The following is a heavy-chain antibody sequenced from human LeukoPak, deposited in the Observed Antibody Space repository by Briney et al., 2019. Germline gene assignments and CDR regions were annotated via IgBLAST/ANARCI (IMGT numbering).Heavy chain of an antibody. CDR2: ISYDGSNK. V-gene: IGHV3-30*04. J-gene: IGHJ6*03. D-gene: IGHD3-22*01. Sequence: TGGSLRLSCAASGFTFSSSAMHWVRQAPGKGLEWVAVISYDGSNKYYADSVKGRFTISRDNAKNSLYLQMNSLRAEDTAVYYCARDRMIDYMDVWGKGTTVTVSS. CDR3: ARDRMIDYMDV. CDR1: GFTFSSSA.